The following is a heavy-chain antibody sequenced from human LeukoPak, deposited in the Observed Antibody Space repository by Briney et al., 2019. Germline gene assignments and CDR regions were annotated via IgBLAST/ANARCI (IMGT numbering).Heavy chain of an antibody. J-gene: IGHJ4*02. CDR1: GYTFTGYY. CDR3: ARASIAVAGTVPGY. D-gene: IGHD6-19*01. Sequence: ASVTVSCKASGYTFTGYYMHWVRQAPGQGLEWMGWINPNSGGTNYAQKFQGRVTMTRDTSISTAYMELSRLRSDDTAVYYCARASIAVAGTVPGYWGQGTLVTVSS. V-gene: IGHV1-2*02. CDR2: INPNSGGT.